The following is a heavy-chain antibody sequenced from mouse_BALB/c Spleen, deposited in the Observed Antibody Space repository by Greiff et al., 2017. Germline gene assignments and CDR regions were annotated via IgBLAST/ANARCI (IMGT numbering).Heavy chain of an antibody. D-gene: IGHD3-3*01. Sequence: DVKLVESGGGLVQPGGSLKLSCAASGFTFSSYGMSWVRQTPDKRLELVATINSNGGSTYYPDSVKGRFTISRDNAKNTLYLQMSSLKSEDTAMYYCAREGLLDYAMDYWGQGTSVTVSS. CDR2: INSNGGST. CDR1: GFTFSSYG. CDR3: AREGLLDYAMDY. V-gene: IGHV5-6-3*01. J-gene: IGHJ4*01.